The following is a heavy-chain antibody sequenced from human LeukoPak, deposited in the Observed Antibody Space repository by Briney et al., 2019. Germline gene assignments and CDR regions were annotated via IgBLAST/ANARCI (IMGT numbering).Heavy chain of an antibody. CDR1: GYTFTNYY. D-gene: IGHD2-2*01. CDR3: ARAIKPASPGSGPGY. V-gene: IGHV1-46*01. Sequence: ASVKVSCKASGYTFTNYYMHWVRRAPGQGLEWMGIINPSGGSTSYAQKFQGRVTMTRDMSTSTVYMELSSLRSEDTAVYYCARAIKPASPGSGPGYWGQGTLVTVSS. J-gene: IGHJ4*02. CDR2: INPSGGST.